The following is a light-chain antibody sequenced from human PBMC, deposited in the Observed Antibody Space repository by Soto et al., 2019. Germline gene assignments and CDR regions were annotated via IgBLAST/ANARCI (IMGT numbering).Light chain of an antibody. J-gene: IGLJ2*01. V-gene: IGLV2-23*02. CDR3: CSYTSTNTLD. CDR2: EVA. Sequence: QSVLTQPASVSGSPGQSITISCTGTSSDVGSYDLVSWYQQRPGRAPRLMIFEVAKRPSGISTRFSGSKSGNTASLTISGLQAVDEADYFCCSYTSTNTLDFGGGTKLTVL. CDR1: SSDVGSYDL.